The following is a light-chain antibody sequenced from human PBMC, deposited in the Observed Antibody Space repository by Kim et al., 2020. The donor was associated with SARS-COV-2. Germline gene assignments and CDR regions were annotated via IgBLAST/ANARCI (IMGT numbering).Light chain of an antibody. V-gene: IGKV1-39*01. CDR1: QSIANY. J-gene: IGKJ1*01. CDR2: AAS. Sequence: ASVGDRVTSTCRASQSIANYLNWYQQKPGKTPNLLIYAASSLQSGVPSRFSGSGSGTDFTLTISSLQPEDFATYYCQQSYSAPRTFGQGTKVDIK. CDR3: QQSYSAPRT.